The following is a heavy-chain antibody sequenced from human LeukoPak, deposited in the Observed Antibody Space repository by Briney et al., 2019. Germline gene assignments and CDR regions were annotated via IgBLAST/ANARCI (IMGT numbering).Heavy chain of an antibody. Sequence: SETLSLTCTVSGGSISSSNYYWSWIRQPPGKELEWIASINYGGTTYYNPSLKSRVTISVDTSKNQFSLRLSSVTAADTPVYLCARYVLYGSGKYYFDYWGQGSLVTVSS. J-gene: IGHJ4*02. CDR3: ARYVLYGSGKYYFDY. CDR2: INYGGTT. D-gene: IGHD3-10*01. CDR1: GGSISSSNYY. V-gene: IGHV4-39*01.